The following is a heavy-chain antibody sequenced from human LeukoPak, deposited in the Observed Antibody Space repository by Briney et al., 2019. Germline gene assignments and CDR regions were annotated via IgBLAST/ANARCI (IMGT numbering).Heavy chain of an antibody. D-gene: IGHD3-22*01. J-gene: IGHJ4*02. CDR2: INPNSGAT. CDR1: GYTFTGYF. CDR3: ARVNNYYDSRGYLYYFDY. V-gene: IGHV1-2*02. Sequence: GASVKVSCKASGYTFTGYFMHWVRQAPGQGLEWMGWINPNSGATNYAQNFQGRVTMTRDTSISTAYMELSRLRSDDTAVYYCARVNNYYDSRGYLYYFDYWGQGTLVTVSS.